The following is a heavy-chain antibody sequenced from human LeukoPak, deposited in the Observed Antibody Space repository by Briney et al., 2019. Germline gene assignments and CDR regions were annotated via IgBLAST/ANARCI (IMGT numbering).Heavy chain of an antibody. CDR2: ISSSSSYI. CDR1: GFTFSSYS. Sequence: GGSLRLSCAASGFTFSSYSMNWVRQAPGKGLEWVSSISSSSSYIYYADSVKGRFTISRDNAKNSLYLQMNSLRAEDTAVYYCARDAYYDSSGYYYGYWGQGTLVTVSS. D-gene: IGHD3-22*01. CDR3: ARDAYYDSSGYYYGY. J-gene: IGHJ4*02. V-gene: IGHV3-21*01.